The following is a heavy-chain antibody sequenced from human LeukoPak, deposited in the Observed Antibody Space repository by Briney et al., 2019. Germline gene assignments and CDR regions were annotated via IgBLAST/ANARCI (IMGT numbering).Heavy chain of an antibody. D-gene: IGHD4-23*01. J-gene: IGHJ6*02. CDR2: IYPGDSDT. CDR3: ARLDGGSPWEREGMDV. V-gene: IGHV5-51*01. CDR1: GYSFTSYW. Sequence: GESLKISCKGSGYSFTSYWIGWVRQMPGKGLEWMGIIYPGDSDTRYSPSFQGQVTISADKSVSTAYLQWSSLKASDTAMYYCARLDGGSPWEREGMDVWGQGTTVTVSS.